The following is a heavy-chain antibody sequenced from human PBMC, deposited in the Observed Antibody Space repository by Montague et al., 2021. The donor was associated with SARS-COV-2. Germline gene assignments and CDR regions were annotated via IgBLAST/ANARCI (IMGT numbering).Heavy chain of an antibody. Sequence: PALVKPTQTLTLTCTFSGFSLSTSGVGVGWIRQPPGKALEWLALIYWDDDKRYSPSLKSRLTITKDTSKNQVVLTMTNMDPVDTATYYCAHSRITMVRGVINYYGMDVWGQGTTVIVSS. CDR2: IYWDDDK. V-gene: IGHV2-5*02. CDR1: GFSLSTSGVG. CDR3: AHSRITMVRGVINYYGMDV. J-gene: IGHJ6*02. D-gene: IGHD3-10*01.